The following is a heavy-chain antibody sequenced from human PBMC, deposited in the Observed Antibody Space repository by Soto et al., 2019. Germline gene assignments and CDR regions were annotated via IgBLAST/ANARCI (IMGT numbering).Heavy chain of an antibody. J-gene: IGHJ5*02. CDR3: AREGTDDILTGFWSWFDP. CDR2: IYYSGST. V-gene: IGHV4-59*01. CDR1: GGSISSYY. Sequence: SETLSLTCTVSGGSISSYYWSWIRQPPGKGLEWIGYIYYSGSTNYNPSLRSRVTISVDTSKNQFSLKLSSVTAADTAVYYCAREGTDDILTGFWSWFDPWGKGTLVTVSS. D-gene: IGHD3-9*01.